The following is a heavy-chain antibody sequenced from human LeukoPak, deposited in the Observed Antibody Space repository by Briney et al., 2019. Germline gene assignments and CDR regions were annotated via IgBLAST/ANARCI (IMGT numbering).Heavy chain of an antibody. CDR2: TYYRSKWYN. V-gene: IGHV6-1*01. Sequence: SQTLSLTCAISGDSVSSNSAAWNLIRQSPSRGLEWLGRTYYRSKWYNDYAVSVKSRITINPDTSKNQFSLQLNSVTPEDTAVYYCAREEQWLGSAFDIWGQGTMVTVSS. J-gene: IGHJ3*02. CDR1: GDSVSSNSAA. CDR3: AREEQWLGSAFDI. D-gene: IGHD6-19*01.